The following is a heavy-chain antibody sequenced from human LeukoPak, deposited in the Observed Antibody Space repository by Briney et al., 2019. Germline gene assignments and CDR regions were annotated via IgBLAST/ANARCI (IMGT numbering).Heavy chain of an antibody. D-gene: IGHD3-10*01. J-gene: IGHJ4*02. CDR2: INAGNGNT. CDR1: GYTFTSYA. CDR3: ARDQFPTHVLLWFGELSY. Sequence: GASVKVSCKASGYTFTSYAMHWVRQAPGQRLEWMGWINAGNGNTKYSQKFQGRVTFTRDTSASTAYMELSSLRSEDTAVYYCARDQFPTHVLLWFGELSYWGQGTLVTVSS. V-gene: IGHV1-3*01.